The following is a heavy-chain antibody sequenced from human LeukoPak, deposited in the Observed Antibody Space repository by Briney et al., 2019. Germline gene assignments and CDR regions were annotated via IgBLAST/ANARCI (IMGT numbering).Heavy chain of an antibody. J-gene: IGHJ4*02. Sequence: SETLSLTCTVSGGSISSSSYYWGWIRQPPGKGLEWIGSIYYSGNTYYNPSLESRVTISVDTSKNQFSLKLSSVTAADTAVYYCASQQLVRDYWGQGTLVTVSS. D-gene: IGHD6-13*01. CDR2: IYYSGNT. V-gene: IGHV4-39*01. CDR3: ASQQLVRDY. CDR1: GGSISSSSYY.